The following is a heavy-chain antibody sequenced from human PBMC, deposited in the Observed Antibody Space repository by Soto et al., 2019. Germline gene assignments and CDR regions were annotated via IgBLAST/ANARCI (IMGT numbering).Heavy chain of an antibody. D-gene: IGHD6-25*01. CDR3: XXXXXXXXXXXXRDFDY. J-gene: IGHJ4*02. V-gene: IGHV3-23*01. CDR1: GFTFSTYA. Sequence: EVQLLESGGGLVQPEGSLRLSCAASGFTFSTYAMSWVRQAPGKGLEWVSAINPSGGTIYYADSVKGRFTISRDNSKXTXXXXXXXXXXXXXXXXXXXXXXXXXXXXXXRDFDYWGQGTLVTVSS. CDR2: INPSGGTI.